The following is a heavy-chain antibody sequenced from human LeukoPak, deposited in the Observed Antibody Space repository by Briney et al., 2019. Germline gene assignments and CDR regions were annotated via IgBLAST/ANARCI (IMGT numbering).Heavy chain of an antibody. CDR3: ASSPPTGITVSYFDY. CDR2: LSDSGASK. D-gene: IGHD4-17*01. CDR1: GFTFSNYA. J-gene: IGHJ4*02. Sequence: GGSLRLSCAASGFTFSNYAMTWVRQAPGKGLEWVSALSDSGASKYYADSVKGRFTISRDNSKNTLCLQMNSLRADDTAVYYCASSPPTGITVSYFDYWGQGTLVTVSS. V-gene: IGHV3-23*01.